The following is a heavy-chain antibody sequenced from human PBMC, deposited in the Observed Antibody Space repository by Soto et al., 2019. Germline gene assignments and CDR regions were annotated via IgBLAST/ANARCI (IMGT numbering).Heavy chain of an antibody. Sequence: PGASLKIYCKTSGYTFNSYWIAWVRQMTGKGLEFMGIIYPGDSETRYSPSFQGQVTISADKSNTTAHLQWSSLNASYTAMYFCARLRVPLPVTKISSLDLWGQGTLVTVSS. CDR3: ARLRVPLPVTKISSLDL. J-gene: IGHJ4*02. D-gene: IGHD4-17*01. V-gene: IGHV5-51*01. CDR1: GYTFNSYW. CDR2: IYPGDSET.